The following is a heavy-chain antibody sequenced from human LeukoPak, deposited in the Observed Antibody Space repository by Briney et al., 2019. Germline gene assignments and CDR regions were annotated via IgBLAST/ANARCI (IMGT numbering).Heavy chain of an antibody. CDR2: ISRTGITT. D-gene: IGHD1-26*01. J-gene: IGHJ4*02. CDR3: AKDEWELIFDL. Sequence: PGGSLRLSCAISGFTFSNYAMSWVRQAPGKGLEWVAAISRTGITTYYADSVRGRFIISRDNSKNTLFLQLNSLRAEDTALYYCAKDEWELIFDLWGQGTLVAVSS. CDR1: GFTFSNYA. V-gene: IGHV3-23*01.